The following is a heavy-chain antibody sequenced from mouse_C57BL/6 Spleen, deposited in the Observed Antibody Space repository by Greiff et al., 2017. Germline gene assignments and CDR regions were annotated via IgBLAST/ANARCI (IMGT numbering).Heavy chain of an antibody. J-gene: IGHJ2*01. D-gene: IGHD2-2*01. Sequence: VQLQQPGAELVRPGSSVKLSCKASGYTFTSYWMHWVKQRPIQGLEWIGNIDPSDSETHYNQKFKDKATLTVDKSSSTAYMQLSSLTSEDSAVYYCATIYYGYDQGVDYWGQGTTLTVSS. V-gene: IGHV1-52*01. CDR2: IDPSDSET. CDR3: ATIYYGYDQGVDY. CDR1: GYTFTSYW.